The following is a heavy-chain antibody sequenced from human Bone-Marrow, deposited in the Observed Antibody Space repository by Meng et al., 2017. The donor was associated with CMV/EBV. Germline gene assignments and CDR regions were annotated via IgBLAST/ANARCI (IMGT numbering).Heavy chain of an antibody. CDR2: INSDGSST. V-gene: IGHV3-74*01. CDR3: ARRGGGFDY. D-gene: IGHD3-10*01. CDR1: GFTFSSYW. Sequence: GESLKISCAASGFTFSSYWMHWVRRAPGKGLVWVSRINSDGSSTSYADSVKGRFTISRDNAKNTLYLQMNSLRAEDTAVYYCARRGGGFDYWGQGTLVTVSS. J-gene: IGHJ4*02.